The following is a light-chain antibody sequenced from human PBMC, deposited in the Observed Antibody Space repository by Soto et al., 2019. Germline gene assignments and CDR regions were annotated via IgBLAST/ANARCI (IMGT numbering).Light chain of an antibody. CDR1: QTVSTN. V-gene: IGKV3-15*01. J-gene: IGKJ2*01. CDR2: GAS. CDR3: LQYNNRPPYS. Sequence: EIVMTQSPATLSVFPGERATLSCRASQTVSTNLAWYQQKPGQAPRLLIFGASARAAGVPARFSGRGSGTEFPLTISSLQSEDFAVYYCLQYNNRPPYSFGQGTRLEIK.